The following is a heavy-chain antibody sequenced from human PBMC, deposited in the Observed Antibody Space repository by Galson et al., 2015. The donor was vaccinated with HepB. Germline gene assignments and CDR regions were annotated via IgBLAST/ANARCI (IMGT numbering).Heavy chain of an antibody. J-gene: IGHJ5*02. CDR2: ISSSSSYI. CDR3: ARVGRLLSLYNWFDP. Sequence: SLRLSCAASGFTFSSYSMNWVRQAPGKGLEWVSSISSSSSYIYYADSVKGRFTISRDNAKNSLYLQMNSLRAEDTAVYYCARVGRLLSLYNWFDPWGQGTLVTVSS. CDR1: GFTFSSYS. D-gene: IGHD2-21*02. V-gene: IGHV3-21*01.